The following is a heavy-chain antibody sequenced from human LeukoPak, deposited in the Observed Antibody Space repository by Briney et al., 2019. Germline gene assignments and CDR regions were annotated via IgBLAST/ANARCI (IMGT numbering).Heavy chain of an antibody. D-gene: IGHD5-18*01. Sequence: GGSLRLSCAASGFTFSTFAMLWVRQPRGKGLEWVSSIFPSGGEIHYADSVRGRFPISRDNSKSTLSLQMNSLRAEDTAIYYCVTYRQVMLPFEAWGQGTLVTVSS. J-gene: IGHJ5*02. CDR1: GFTFSTFA. CDR3: VTYRQVMLPFEA. V-gene: IGHV3-23*01. CDR2: IFPSGGEI.